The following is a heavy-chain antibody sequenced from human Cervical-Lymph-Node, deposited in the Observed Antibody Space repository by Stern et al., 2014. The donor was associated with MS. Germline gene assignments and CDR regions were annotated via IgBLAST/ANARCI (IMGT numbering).Heavy chain of an antibody. CDR3: VRVNVPNYYDGVAFYYYFDY. D-gene: IGHD3-22*01. Sequence: QVTLRESGPALVKATQTLTLTCTFSGFSLSSSGMCVSWVRQPPGKALECLALIGWDGDKFYTTSLKTRLTISQDTSKNQVVRSMTNMDPVDTATYYCVRVNVPNYYDGVAFYYYFDYWGQGALVSVSS. CDR2: IGWDGDK. J-gene: IGHJ4*02. V-gene: IGHV2-70*20. CDR1: GFSLSSSGMC.